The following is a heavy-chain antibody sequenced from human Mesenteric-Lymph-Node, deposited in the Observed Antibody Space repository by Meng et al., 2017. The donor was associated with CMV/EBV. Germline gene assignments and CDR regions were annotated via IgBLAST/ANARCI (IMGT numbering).Heavy chain of an antibody. Sequence: GSLRLSCAVYGGSFSGYYWSWIRQPPGKGLEWIGEINHSGSTNYNPSLKSRVTISVDTSKNQSSLKLSSVTAADTAVYYCARGGVGARLLTSYYYYGMDVWGQGTTVTVSS. CDR1: GGSFSGYY. V-gene: IGHV4-34*01. J-gene: IGHJ6*02. D-gene: IGHD2-15*01. CDR2: INHSGST. CDR3: ARGGVGARLLTSYYYYGMDV.